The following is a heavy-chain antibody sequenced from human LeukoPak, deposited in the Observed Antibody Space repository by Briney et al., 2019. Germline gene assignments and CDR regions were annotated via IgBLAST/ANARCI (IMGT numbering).Heavy chain of an antibody. CDR3: ARGEYSSGWRPFYYYYGMDV. CDR2: ISSSSSTI. V-gene: IGHV3-48*02. D-gene: IGHD6-19*01. Sequence: PGGSLRLSCAASGFTFSSYSMNWVRQAPGKGLEWVSYISSSSSTIYYADSVKGRFTISRDNAKNSLYLQMNSLRDEDTAVYYCARGEYSSGWRPFYYYYGMDVWGQGTTVTVSS. J-gene: IGHJ6*02. CDR1: GFTFSSYS.